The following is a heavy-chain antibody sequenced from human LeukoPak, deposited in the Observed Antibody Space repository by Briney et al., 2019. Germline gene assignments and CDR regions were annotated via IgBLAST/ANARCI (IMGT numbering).Heavy chain of an antibody. CDR3: ARHASVDGNWPRPLDY. V-gene: IGHV4-39*01. CDR1: GGSISSSPYY. Sequence: SETLSLTCTVSGGSISSSPYYWGWIRQPPGKGLEWIGNIYYSGRTYYNPSLKTRVTISVDTSKNQFSLKLTSVTAADTAVYYCARHASVDGNWPRPLDYWGQGSLVTVSS. J-gene: IGHJ4*02. CDR2: IYYSGRT. D-gene: IGHD6-19*01.